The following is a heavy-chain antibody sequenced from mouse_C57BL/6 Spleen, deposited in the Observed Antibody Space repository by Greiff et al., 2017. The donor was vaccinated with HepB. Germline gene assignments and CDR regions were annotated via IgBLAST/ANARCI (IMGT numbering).Heavy chain of an antibody. Sequence: EVQLQQSGPELVKPGASVKISCKASGYTFTDYYMNWVKQSHGKSLEWIGDINPNNGGTSYNQKFKGKATLTVDKSSSTAYMELRSLTSEDSAVYYCARAGYGLRLHWFAYWGQGTLVTVSA. CDR1: GYTFTDYY. CDR3: ARAGYGLRLHWFAY. J-gene: IGHJ3*01. D-gene: IGHD3-2*02. V-gene: IGHV1-26*01. CDR2: INPNNGGT.